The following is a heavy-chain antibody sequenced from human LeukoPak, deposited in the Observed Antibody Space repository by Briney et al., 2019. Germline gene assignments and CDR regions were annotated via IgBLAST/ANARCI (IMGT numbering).Heavy chain of an antibody. J-gene: IGHJ4*02. CDR1: GFIFSNYW. V-gene: IGHV3-48*04. Sequence: PGGSLRLSCAASGFIFSNYWMHWVRQAPGKGLEWVSYISSSGSTIYYADSVKGRFTISRDNAKNSLYLQMNSLRAEDTAVYYCARDRVGATVNFDYWGQGTLVTVSS. CDR2: ISSSGSTI. D-gene: IGHD1-26*01. CDR3: ARDRVGATVNFDY.